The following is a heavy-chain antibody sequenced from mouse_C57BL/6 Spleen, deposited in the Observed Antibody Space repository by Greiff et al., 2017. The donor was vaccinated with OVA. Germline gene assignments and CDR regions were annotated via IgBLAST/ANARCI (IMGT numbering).Heavy chain of an antibody. CDR2: INPNNGGT. D-gene: IGHD1-1*01. Sequence: EVQLQQSGPELVKPGASVKISCKASGYTFTDYYMNWVKQSHGKSLEWIGDINPNNGGTSYNQKFKGKATLTVDTSSSTAYMELRSLTSEDSAVYYCARGIYYGSSLFDYWGQGTTLTVSS. V-gene: IGHV1-26*01. CDR3: ARGIYYGSSLFDY. J-gene: IGHJ2*01. CDR1: GYTFTDYY.